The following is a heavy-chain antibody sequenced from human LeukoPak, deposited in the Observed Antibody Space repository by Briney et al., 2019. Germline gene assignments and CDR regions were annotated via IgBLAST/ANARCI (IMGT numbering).Heavy chain of an antibody. CDR1: GFTFSSYS. CDR2: ISSSSSYI. D-gene: IGHD2-21*02. J-gene: IGHJ4*02. CDR3: AVSKSDAPDY. Sequence: GGSLRLSCAVSGFTFSSYSMNWVRQAPGKGLEWVSSISSSSSYIYYADSVKGRFTISRDNAKNSLYLQMNSLRAEDTAVYYCAVSKSDAPDYWGQGTLVTVSS. V-gene: IGHV3-21*04.